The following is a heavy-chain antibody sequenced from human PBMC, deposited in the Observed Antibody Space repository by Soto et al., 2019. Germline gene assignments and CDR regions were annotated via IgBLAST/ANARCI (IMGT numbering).Heavy chain of an antibody. Sequence: XESLTISWRTSEYRFTSYWLAWVRQMTGKGLEWMGIIFPSDSDTRYSPSFQGQVTISADRSTSTVFLQWASLKASDTAVYFCARKDKSGYFNWFDTWGQGTLVTVSS. J-gene: IGHJ5*02. CDR3: ARKDKSGYFNWFDT. CDR2: IFPSDSDT. V-gene: IGHV5-51*01. CDR1: EYRFTSYW. D-gene: IGHD3-22*01.